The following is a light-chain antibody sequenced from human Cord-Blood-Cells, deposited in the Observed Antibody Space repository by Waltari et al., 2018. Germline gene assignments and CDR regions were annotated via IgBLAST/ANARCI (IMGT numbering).Light chain of an antibody. CDR2: WAS. CDR1: QSVLYSSNNKNY. J-gene: IGKJ1*01. V-gene: IGKV4-1*01. Sequence: DIVMTQSPDSLAVSLGERATINRKPSQSVLYSSNNKNYLAWYQQKPGQPPKLLIYWASTRESGVPDRFSGSGSGTDFTLTISSLQAEDVAVYYCQQYYSTPWTFGQGTKVEIK. CDR3: QQYYSTPWT.